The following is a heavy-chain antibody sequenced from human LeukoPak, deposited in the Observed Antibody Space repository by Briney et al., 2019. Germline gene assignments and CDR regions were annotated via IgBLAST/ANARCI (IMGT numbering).Heavy chain of an antibody. D-gene: IGHD3-22*01. CDR3: AKESLDYYGSSGYYYILAFDY. V-gene: IGHV3-23*01. J-gene: IGHJ4*02. CDR2: ISGSGGST. Sequence: PGGSLRLSCAAPGFTFSSYAMSWVRQAPGKGLEWVSAISGSGGSTYYADSVKGRFTISRDNSKNTLYLQMNSLRAEDTAVYYCAKESLDYYGSSGYYYILAFDYWGQGTLVTVSS. CDR1: GFTFSSYA.